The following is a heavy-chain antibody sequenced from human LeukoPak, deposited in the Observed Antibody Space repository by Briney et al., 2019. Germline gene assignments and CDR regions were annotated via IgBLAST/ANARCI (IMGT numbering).Heavy chain of an antibody. V-gene: IGHV3-30-3*01. CDR3: ARDEPPSIDAEWLLAY. J-gene: IGHJ4*02. CDR1: GFSFSSYA. D-gene: IGHD3-3*01. CDR2: ISYDGSNK. Sequence: GMSLRLSCAASGFSFSSYAMHWVRQAPGKGLEWVAVISYDGSNKYYADSVKGRFTISRDNSKNTLYLQMNSLRAEDTAVYYCARDEPPSIDAEWLLAYWGQGTLVTVSS.